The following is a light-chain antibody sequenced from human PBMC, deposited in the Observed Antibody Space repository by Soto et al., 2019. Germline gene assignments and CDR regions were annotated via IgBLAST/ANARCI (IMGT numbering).Light chain of an antibody. V-gene: IGKV3-20*01. CDR1: QSLSRSS. Sequence: EIVLKQSPGTLSLSPGDRATLSCRASQSLSRSSLAWYQQKPGRAPRLLIYGASSRATGIPDRFSGSGSGTDFTLTISRLEPEDFAVYYCQQYGSSPRTFGQGTMVDIK. CDR2: GAS. J-gene: IGKJ1*01. CDR3: QQYGSSPRT.